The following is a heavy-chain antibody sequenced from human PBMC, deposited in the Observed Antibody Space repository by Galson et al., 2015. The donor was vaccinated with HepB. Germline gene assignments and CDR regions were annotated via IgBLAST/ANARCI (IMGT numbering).Heavy chain of an antibody. CDR3: AKDALHYYYGMDV. J-gene: IGHJ6*02. CDR1: GFTFSSYA. Sequence: SLRLSCAASGFTFSSYAMSWVRQAPGKGLEWVSAISGSGGSTYYADSVKGRFTVSRDNSKNTLYLQMNSLRAEDTAVYYCAKDALHYYYGMDVWGQGTTVTVSS. CDR2: ISGSGGST. V-gene: IGHV3-23*01.